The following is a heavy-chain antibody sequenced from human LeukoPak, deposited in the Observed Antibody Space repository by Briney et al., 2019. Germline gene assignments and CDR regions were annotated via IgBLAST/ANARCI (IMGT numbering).Heavy chain of an antibody. D-gene: IGHD1-1*01. CDR2: IYYSGTT. CDR3: ARDTTRYGMDV. V-gene: IGHV4-59*01. Sequence: EWIGYIYYSGTTNYNPSLKSRVTISVDTSKNQFSLKLSSVTAADTAVYYCARDTTRYGMDVWGQGTTVTVSS. J-gene: IGHJ6*02.